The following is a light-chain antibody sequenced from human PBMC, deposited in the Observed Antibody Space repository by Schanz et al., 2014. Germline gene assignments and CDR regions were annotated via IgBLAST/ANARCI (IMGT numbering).Light chain of an antibody. J-gene: IGLJ3*02. Sequence: QSVLTQPPSVSGAPGQRVTISCTGSSSNIGAGYDVHWYQQLPGAAPKLLIYGNYRRPSGVPDRFSGSRSGTSASLAITGLQAEDEADYYCQSYDSSLSGWVFGGGTKLTVL. CDR1: SSNIGAGYD. CDR3: QSYDSSLSGWV. V-gene: IGLV1-40*01. CDR2: GNY.